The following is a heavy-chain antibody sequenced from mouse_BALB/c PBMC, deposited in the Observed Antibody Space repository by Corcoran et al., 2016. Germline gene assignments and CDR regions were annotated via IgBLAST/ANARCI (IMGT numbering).Heavy chain of an antibody. CDR3: GIHQYYGSGFAY. V-gene: IGHV1-9*01. D-gene: IGHD1-1*01. J-gene: IGHJ3*01. CDR1: GYTFSGYW. Sequence: QVQLQQSGAELMKPGASVKISCKATGYTFSGYWMEWVKQRPGHGLEWIGESLPESGSTNYNEKFKDKATFTADTSSNTAYMQLSSLTSEDSAVYYCGIHQYYGSGFAYGGQGTLVTVSA. CDR2: SLPESGST.